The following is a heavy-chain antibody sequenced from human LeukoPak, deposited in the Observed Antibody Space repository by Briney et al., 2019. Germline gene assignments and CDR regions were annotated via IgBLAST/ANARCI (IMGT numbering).Heavy chain of an antibody. D-gene: IGHD7-27*01. CDR3: AKDIAPWNWGRPFYFDY. CDR2: INWNGGST. J-gene: IGHJ4*02. CDR1: GFTFDDYG. V-gene: IGHV3-20*04. Sequence: PGGSLRLSCAASGFTFDDYGMSWVRQAPGKGLEWVSGINWNGGSTGYADSVKGRFTISRDNSKNSLYLQMNSLRTEDTALYYCAKDIAPWNWGRPFYFDYWGQGTLVTVSS.